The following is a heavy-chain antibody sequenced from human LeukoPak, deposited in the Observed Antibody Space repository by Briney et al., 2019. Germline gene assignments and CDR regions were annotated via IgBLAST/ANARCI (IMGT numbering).Heavy chain of an antibody. V-gene: IGHV3-23*01. CDR2: IAGGGEYT. D-gene: IGHD3-16*01. CDR3: VKGGWCDD. J-gene: IGHJ5*02. Sequence: GGSLRLSCAASGFTFSNYWMTWVRQAPGKGLEWVSGIAGGGEYTYYADSVKGRFTISRDNPNNTLFLQMNSLRAEDTAVYYCVKGGWCDDWGQGTLVTVSS. CDR1: GFTFSNYW.